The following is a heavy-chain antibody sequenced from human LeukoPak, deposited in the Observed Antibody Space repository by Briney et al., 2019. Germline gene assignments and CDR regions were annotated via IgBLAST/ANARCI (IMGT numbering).Heavy chain of an antibody. CDR1: GFTFTNYG. Sequence: GGSLRLSCAGSGFTFTNYGIHWVRQAPGQGLKGVAFIRYAGSNKYYADSGKGRFTISRENSNNTVYLQMNSRISEGTAVYYCAKVRIAAAGTSVSWDLWGEGPRVTVPS. D-gene: IGHD6-13*01. J-gene: IGHJ4*02. V-gene: IGHV3-30*02. CDR2: IRYAGSNK. CDR3: AKVRIAAAGTSVSWDL.